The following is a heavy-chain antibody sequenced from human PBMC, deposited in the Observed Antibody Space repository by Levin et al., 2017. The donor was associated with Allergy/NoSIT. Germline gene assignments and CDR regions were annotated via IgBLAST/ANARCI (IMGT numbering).Heavy chain of an antibody. V-gene: IGHV1-2*02. D-gene: IGHD3-10*01. CDR1: GYTFTGYY. CDR3: ASGEAPYGSGTKNWFDP. Sequence: GGSLRLSCKASGYTFTGYYMHWVRQAPGQGLEWMGWINPNSGGTNYAQKFQGRVTMTRDTSISTAYMELSRLRSDDTAVYYCASGEAPYGSGTKNWFDPWGQGTLVTVSS. CDR2: INPNSGGT. J-gene: IGHJ5*02.